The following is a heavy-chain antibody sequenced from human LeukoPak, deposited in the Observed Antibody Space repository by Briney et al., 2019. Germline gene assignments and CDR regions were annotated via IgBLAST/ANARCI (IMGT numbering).Heavy chain of an antibody. CDR1: GFAFSTYG. CDR2: ISGSGTTI. CDR3: ARYLPGVAYDDAL. V-gene: IGHV3-48*04. J-gene: IGHJ4*02. D-gene: IGHD3-22*01. Sequence: PGGSLRLSCTASGFAFSTYGMNWVRQAPGKGLEWVSYISGSGTTIYYADSVKGRFTISRDSAKNSLYLQMNSLRAEDTAVYYGARYLPGVAYDDALWGQGTLVTVSS.